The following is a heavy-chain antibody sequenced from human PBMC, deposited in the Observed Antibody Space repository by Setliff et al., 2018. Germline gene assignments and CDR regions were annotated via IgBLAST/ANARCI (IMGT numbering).Heavy chain of an antibody. J-gene: IGHJ4*02. V-gene: IGHV4-34*01. D-gene: IGHD3-3*01. CDR3: ARGRSNFWGYYFDY. CDR1: GGSFSGYY. Sequence: SLTCAVYGGSFSGYYWSWIRQPPGKGLEWIGEINHSGSTNYNPSLKSRVTISVDTSKNQFSLKLSSVTAADTAVYYCARGRSNFWGYYFDYWGQGTQVTVSS. CDR2: INHSGST.